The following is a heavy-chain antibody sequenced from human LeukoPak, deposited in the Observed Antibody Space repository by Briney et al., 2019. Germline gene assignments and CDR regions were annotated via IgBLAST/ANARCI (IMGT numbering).Heavy chain of an antibody. V-gene: IGHV1-3*01. CDR2: INAGNGNT. J-gene: IGHJ4*02. D-gene: IGHD3-22*01. CDR1: GYTFTSYA. Sequence: ASVKVSCKASGYTFTSYAMHWVRQAPGQRLEWMGWINAGNGNTKYSQKFQGRVTITRDTSASTAYMELSSLRSDDTAVYYCARDLSSDYYDSSGYQPQDYWGQGTLVTVSS. CDR3: ARDLSSDYYDSSGYQPQDY.